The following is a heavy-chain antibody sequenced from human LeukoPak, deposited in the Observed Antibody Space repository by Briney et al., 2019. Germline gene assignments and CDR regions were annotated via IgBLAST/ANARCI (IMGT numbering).Heavy chain of an antibody. CDR3: ARHVENYDFWSGYYGNAFDI. Sequence: PSQTLSLTCTVSGGSISSGGYYWSWIRQHPGKGLEWIGYIYYSGSTYYNPSLKSRVTISVGTSKNQFSLKLSSVTAADTAVYYCARHVENYDFWSGYYGNAFDIWGQGTMVTVSS. D-gene: IGHD3-3*01. CDR1: GGSISSGGYY. CDR2: IYYSGST. V-gene: IGHV4-31*03. J-gene: IGHJ3*02.